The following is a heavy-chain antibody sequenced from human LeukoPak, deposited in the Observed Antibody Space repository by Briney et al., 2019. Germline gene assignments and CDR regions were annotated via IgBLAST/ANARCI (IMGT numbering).Heavy chain of an antibody. V-gene: IGHV4-39*01. J-gene: IGHJ6*02. CDR3: ARTSGDFEAGV. Sequence: SETLSLTCTVSGGSISSSSYYWGRIRQPPGKGLDWIGSIYYSGSTYYNPSLKSRVTISVDPSKNQFSLKLRPVTAADTAVYHCARTSGDFEAGVWGQGTTVPVSS. CDR2: IYYSGST. D-gene: IGHD3-3*01. CDR1: GGSISSSSYY.